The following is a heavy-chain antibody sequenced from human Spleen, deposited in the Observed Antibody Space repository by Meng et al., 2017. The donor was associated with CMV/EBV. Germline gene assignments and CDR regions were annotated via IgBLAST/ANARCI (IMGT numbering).Heavy chain of an antibody. CDR3: ARGGRFGGIDY. CDR2: INHSGST. V-gene: IGHV4-34*01. J-gene: IGHJ4*02. Sequence: LTCAVYGGSFSGYYWSWIRQPPGKGLEWIGEINHSGSTNYNPSFKSRVTISVDTSKNQFSLKLSSVTAADTAVYYCARGGRFGGIDYWGQGTLVTVSS. D-gene: IGHD3-16*01. CDR1: GGSFSGYY.